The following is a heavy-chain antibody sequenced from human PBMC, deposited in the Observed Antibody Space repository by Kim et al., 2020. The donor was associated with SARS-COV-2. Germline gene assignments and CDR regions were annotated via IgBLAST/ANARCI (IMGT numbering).Heavy chain of an antibody. V-gene: IGHV3-33*05. D-gene: IGHD6-13*01. CDR1: GFTFSSYG. Sequence: GRSLRLSCAASGFTFSSYGMHWVRQAPGKGLEWVAVISYDGSNKYYADSVKGRFTISRDNSKNTLYLQMNSLRAEDTAVYYCARDAAALLWSYYYYGMDV. CDR3: ARDAAALLWSYYYYGMDV. CDR2: ISYDGSNK. J-gene: IGHJ6*01.